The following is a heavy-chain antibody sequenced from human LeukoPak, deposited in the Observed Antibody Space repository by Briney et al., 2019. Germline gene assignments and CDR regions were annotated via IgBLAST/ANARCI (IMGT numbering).Heavy chain of an antibody. V-gene: IGHV4-31*03. D-gene: IGHD3-10*01. J-gene: IGHJ5*02. CDR2: IYYSGNT. CDR3: ARVDTMVRGVINWFDP. CDR1: GGSINSVGNY. Sequence: SETLSLTCTVSGGSINSVGNYWSWVRLYPGKGLEWIGNIYYSGNTYYNPSLNSRLTISVDTSKNQFSLRLDSVTAADTAVYYCARVDTMVRGVINWFDPWGQGTLVIVSS.